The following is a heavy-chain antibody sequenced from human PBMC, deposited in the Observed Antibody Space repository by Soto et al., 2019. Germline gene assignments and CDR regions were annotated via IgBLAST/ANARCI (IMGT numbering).Heavy chain of an antibody. CDR1: GGSISSGDYY. Sequence: SETLSLTCTVSGGSISSGDYYWSWIRQPPGKGLEWIGYIYYSGSTYYNPSLKSRVTISVDTSKNQFSLKLSSVTAADTAVYYCARARRNYYYDRSGPRWFDPWGQGTLVTVSS. CDR2: IYYSGST. CDR3: ARARRNYYYDRSGPRWFDP. V-gene: IGHV4-30-4*01. D-gene: IGHD3-22*01. J-gene: IGHJ5*02.